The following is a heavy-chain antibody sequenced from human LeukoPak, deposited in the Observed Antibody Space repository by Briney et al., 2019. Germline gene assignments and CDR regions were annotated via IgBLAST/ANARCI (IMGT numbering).Heavy chain of an antibody. Sequence: SETLSLTCTVSGGSISSYYWSWIRQPAGKGLEWIGRIYTSGSTNYNPSLRSRVTMSVDTSKNQFSLKLSSVTAADTAVYYCARESYYGGSGPFDYWGQGTLVTVSS. D-gene: IGHD3-10*01. CDR1: GGSISSYY. J-gene: IGHJ4*02. CDR3: ARESYYGGSGPFDY. V-gene: IGHV4-4*07. CDR2: IYTSGST.